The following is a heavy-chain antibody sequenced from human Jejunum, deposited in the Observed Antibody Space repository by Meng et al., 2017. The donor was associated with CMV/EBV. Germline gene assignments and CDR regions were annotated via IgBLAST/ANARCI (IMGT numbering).Heavy chain of an antibody. J-gene: IGHJ4*02. CDR2: IRSKRFGGST. CDR1: TFGDYA. Sequence: TFGDYAVSWFRQAPGKGLEWVGFIRSKRFGGSTEYAASVKGRFTISRDDSKTIAYLQMSSLKTEDTAVYYCTRDEGQFLEWLLSDYWGQGTLVTVSS. CDR3: TRDEGQFLEWLLSDY. V-gene: IGHV3-49*03. D-gene: IGHD3-3*01.